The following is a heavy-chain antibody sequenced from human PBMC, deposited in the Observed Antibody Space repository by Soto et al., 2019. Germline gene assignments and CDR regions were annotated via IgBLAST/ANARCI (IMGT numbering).Heavy chain of an antibody. V-gene: IGHV3-23*01. CDR3: AKVRNYYDSSGYPSYFDY. CDR1: GFTFSSYA. Sequence: PGGSLRLSCAASGFTFSSYAMSWVRQAPGKGLEWVSAISGSGGSTYYADSVKGRFTISRDNSKNTLYLQMNSLRAEDTAVYYCAKVRNYYDSSGYPSYFDYWGQGTLVTVSS. CDR2: ISGSGGST. D-gene: IGHD3-22*01. J-gene: IGHJ4*02.